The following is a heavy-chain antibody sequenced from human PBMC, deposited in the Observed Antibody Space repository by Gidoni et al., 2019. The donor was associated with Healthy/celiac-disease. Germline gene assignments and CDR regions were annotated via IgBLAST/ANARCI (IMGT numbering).Heavy chain of an antibody. D-gene: IGHD1-1*01. CDR2: IYYSWST. J-gene: IGHJ4*02. CDR1: GGSIRRRSYY. Sequence: QLPLPESGPGLVKPSETLSLTCTVHGGSIRRRSYYWGWIRQPPGKGLEWIGSIYYSWSTYYNPSLKRRVTISVDTSKNQFSLKLSSVTAADTAVYYCARQTTGWGFDYWGQGTLVTVSS. CDR3: ARQTTGWGFDY. V-gene: IGHV4-39*01.